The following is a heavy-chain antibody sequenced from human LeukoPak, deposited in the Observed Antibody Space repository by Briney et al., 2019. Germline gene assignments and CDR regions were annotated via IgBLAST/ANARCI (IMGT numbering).Heavy chain of an antibody. V-gene: IGHV3-30*02. CDR1: GFTFSSYG. D-gene: IGHD5-18*01. CDR2: IRYDGSNK. Sequence: GGSLRLSCAASGFTFSSYGMHWVRQAPGKGLEWVAFIRYDGSNKYYADSVKGRFTISRDNSKNTLYLQMNSLRAEDTAVYYCARDGDTPDYFDYWGQGTLVTVSS. CDR3: ARDGDTPDYFDY. J-gene: IGHJ4*02.